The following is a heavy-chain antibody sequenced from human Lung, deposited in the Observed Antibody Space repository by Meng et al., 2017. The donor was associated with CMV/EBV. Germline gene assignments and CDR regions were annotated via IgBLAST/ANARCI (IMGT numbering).Heavy chain of an antibody. CDR2: INHSGST. CDR1: GGSSSGYY. V-gene: IGHV4-34*01. CDR3: ARSERNNYYGSGRYRKNDGMDV. D-gene: IGHD3-10*01. J-gene: IGHJ6*02. Sequence: SETLSLTCAAYGGSSSGYYWSWIRKPPGKGLQGIGEINHSGSTNYNPSLKSPVTISVDTTKTQFSLKLSSVTAADTAMYYCARSERNNYYGSGRYRKNDGMDVWGQGXTVTVSS.